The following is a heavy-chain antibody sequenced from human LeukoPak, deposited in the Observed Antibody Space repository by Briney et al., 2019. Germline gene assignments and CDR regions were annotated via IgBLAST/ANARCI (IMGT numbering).Heavy chain of an antibody. D-gene: IGHD3-22*01. J-gene: IGHJ4*02. V-gene: IGHV3-23*01. Sequence: GGSLRLSCAASGFTFSSYAMSWVRQAPGKGLEWVSAISGSGGSTYYADSVKGRFTISRDNSKNTLCLQMNSLRAEDTAVYYCAKVQYYYDSSDDYWGQGTLVTVSS. CDR1: GFTFSSYA. CDR2: ISGSGGST. CDR3: AKVQYYYDSSDDY.